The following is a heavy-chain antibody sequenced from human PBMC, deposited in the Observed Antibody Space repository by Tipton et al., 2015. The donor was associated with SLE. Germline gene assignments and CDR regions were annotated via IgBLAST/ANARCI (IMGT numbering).Heavy chain of an antibody. CDR2: IYYSGST. D-gene: IGHD6-6*01. Sequence: TLSLTCAVYGGSFSGNFWNWIRQPPGKGLEWIGYIYYSGSTYYNPSLKTRFIMSVDTSKNQFSLKLSSVTAADTAVYYCARVPPPGLYSSSSTDYYLDYWGQGTLVTVSS. V-gene: IGHV4-34*09. J-gene: IGHJ4*02. CDR1: GGSFSGNF. CDR3: ARVPPPGLYSSSSTDYYLDY.